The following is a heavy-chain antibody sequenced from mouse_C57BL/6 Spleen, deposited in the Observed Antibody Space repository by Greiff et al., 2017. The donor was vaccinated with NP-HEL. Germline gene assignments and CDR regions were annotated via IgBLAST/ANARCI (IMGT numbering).Heavy chain of an antibody. Sequence: EVQLVESGGGLVKPGGSLKLSCAASGFTFSSYAMSWVRQTPEKRLEWVATISDGGSYTYYPDNVKGRFTISRDNAKNNLYLQMSHRKSEDTAMYYCARDGAWFAYWGQGTLVTVSA. CDR1: GFTFSSYA. CDR2: ISDGGSYT. CDR3: ARDGAWFAY. J-gene: IGHJ3*01. V-gene: IGHV5-4*01.